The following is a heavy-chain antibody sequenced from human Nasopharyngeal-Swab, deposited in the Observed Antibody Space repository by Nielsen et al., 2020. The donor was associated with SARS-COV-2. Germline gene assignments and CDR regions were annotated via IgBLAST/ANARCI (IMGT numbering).Heavy chain of an antibody. Sequence: WVRQAPGQGLEWMGWMNPNSGNTGYAQKFQGRVTMTRNTSISTAYMELSSLRSEDTAVYYCARAEQLSLVWSQGTLVTVSS. CDR3: ARAEQLSLV. J-gene: IGHJ4*02. CDR2: MNPNSGNT. V-gene: IGHV1-8*01. D-gene: IGHD6-13*01.